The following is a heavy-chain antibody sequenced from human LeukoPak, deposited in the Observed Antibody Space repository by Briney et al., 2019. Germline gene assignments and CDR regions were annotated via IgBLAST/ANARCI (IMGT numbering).Heavy chain of an antibody. J-gene: IGHJ4*02. D-gene: IGHD6-6*01. V-gene: IGHV3-23*01. CDR2: ISGSGGST. Sequence: GSLRLSCAASGFTFSSYAMSWVRQAPGKGLEWVSAISGSGGSTYYADSVKGRFTISRDNSKNTLYLQMNSLRAEDTAVYYCAKDGYSSSSPGLYYFDYWGQGTLVTVSS. CDR1: GFTFSSYA. CDR3: AKDGYSSSSPGLYYFDY.